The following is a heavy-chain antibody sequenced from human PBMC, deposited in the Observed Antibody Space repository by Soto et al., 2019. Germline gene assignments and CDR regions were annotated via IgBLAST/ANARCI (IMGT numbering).Heavy chain of an antibody. CDR2: MNPNSGNT. J-gene: IGHJ6*02. CDR3: ARRQEVWWNAGPLGLHGLDV. V-gene: IGHV1-8*01. CDR1: RYTFISYD. Sequence: QVQLVQSGAEVKKSGASVKVSCKASRYTFISYDINWVRQATGQGLEWMGWMNPNSGNTGYAQKFQGRITMTRNTSMNTAYMELSSLRSVDTAVYYCARRQEVWWNAGPLGLHGLDVWGQGTTVTVSS. D-gene: IGHD3-16*01.